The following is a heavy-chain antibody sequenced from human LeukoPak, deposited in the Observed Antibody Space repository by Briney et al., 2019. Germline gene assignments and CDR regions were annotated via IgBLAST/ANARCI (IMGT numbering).Heavy chain of an antibody. CDR2: INPRGGWT. CDR1: GYTFTRYY. D-gene: IGHD3-16*02. Sequence: ASVRVSCKASGYTFTRYYMHWVRQAPAHGLGSGGVINPRGGWTRLPQKFPGRVTMTRDTSTSTVYLELSSLRSEDTAVYYCARVWMITFGGVIGPFDYWGEGTLVSVPS. CDR3: ARVWMITFGGVIGPFDY. J-gene: IGHJ4*02. V-gene: IGHV1-46*01.